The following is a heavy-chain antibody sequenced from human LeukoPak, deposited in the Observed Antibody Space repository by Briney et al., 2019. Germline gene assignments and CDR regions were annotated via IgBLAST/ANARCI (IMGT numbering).Heavy chain of an antibody. Sequence: SETLSLTCTVSGGSISGYYWTWIRQPPGQGLEWIAYIHSNGYTNYNPSLRSRVTISVDPSKNKFSLTVTPVTAADTAIYYCAQRQGPMSGTYDYFDPWGQGALVTVSS. CDR2: IHSNGYT. CDR1: GGSISGYY. CDR3: AQRQGPMSGTYDYFDP. J-gene: IGHJ5*02. V-gene: IGHV4-4*09. D-gene: IGHD1-26*01.